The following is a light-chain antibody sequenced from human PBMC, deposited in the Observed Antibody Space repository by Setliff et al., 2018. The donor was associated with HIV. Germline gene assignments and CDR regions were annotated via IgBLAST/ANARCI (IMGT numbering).Light chain of an antibody. Sequence: QSALTQPASVSGSPGQVITVSCTGTRSDVGAYNSVSWFQQHPGKAPKLIIFDVSSRPSGVSNRFSGSKFGNTASLTLSGLQIEDEADYYCDSYTNRGIYVFGTGTKVTVL. CDR2: DVS. V-gene: IGLV2-14*03. CDR1: RSDVGAYNS. J-gene: IGLJ1*01. CDR3: DSYTNRGIYV.